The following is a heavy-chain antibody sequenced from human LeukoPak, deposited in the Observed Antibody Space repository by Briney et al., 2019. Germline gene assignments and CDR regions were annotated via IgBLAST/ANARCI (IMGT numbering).Heavy chain of an antibody. V-gene: IGHV4-34*01. CDR1: GGSFSNYY. J-gene: IGHJ4*02. Sequence: SETLSLTCAVYGGSFSNYYWSWIRQPPGKGLEWIGEINHSGSTNYNPSLKSRVTISVDTSKNQFSLKLSSVTAADTAVYHCARALPDSSGYPYYFDYWGQGTLVTVSS. CDR3: ARALPDSSGYPYYFDY. CDR2: INHSGST. D-gene: IGHD3-22*01.